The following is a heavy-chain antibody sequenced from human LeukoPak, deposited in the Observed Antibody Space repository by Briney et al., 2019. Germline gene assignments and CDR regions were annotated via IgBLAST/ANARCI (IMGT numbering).Heavy chain of an antibody. J-gene: IGHJ6*03. CDR2: INHSGST. D-gene: IGHD4-17*01. CDR1: GGSISSSSYY. CDR3: ARGVLGDYSWHYYYYYMDV. V-gene: IGHV4-39*07. Sequence: PSETLSLTCTVSGGSISSSSYYWGWIRQPPGKGLEWIGEINHSGSTNYNPSLKSRVTISVDTSKNQFSLKLSSVTAADTAVYYCARGVLGDYSWHYYYYYMDVWGKGTTVTVSS.